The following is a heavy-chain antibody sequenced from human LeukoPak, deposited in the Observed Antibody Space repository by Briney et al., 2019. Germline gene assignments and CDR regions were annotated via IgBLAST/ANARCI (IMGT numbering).Heavy chain of an antibody. J-gene: IGHJ4*02. CDR3: ASWGSSGSLDY. CDR2: IYYSGST. D-gene: IGHD6-19*01. V-gene: IGHV4-59*01. CDR1: GGSISSYY. Sequence: SETPSLTCTVSGGSISSYYWSWIRQPPGKGLEWIGYIYYSGSTNYNPSLKSRVTISVDTSKNQFSLKLSSVTAADTAVYYCASWGSSGSLDYWGQGTLVTVSS.